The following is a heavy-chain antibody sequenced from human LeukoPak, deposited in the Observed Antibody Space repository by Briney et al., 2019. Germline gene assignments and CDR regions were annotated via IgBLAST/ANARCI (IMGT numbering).Heavy chain of an antibody. J-gene: IGHJ4*02. D-gene: IGHD3-22*01. CDR1: GGSLSSYY. V-gene: IGHV4-59*01. CDR2: IYYSGST. Sequence: SETLSLTCTVSGGSLSSYYWSWIRQPPGKGLEWIGYIYYSGSTNYNPSLKSRVTISVDTSKNQFSLKLSSVTAADTAVYYCARGGSSGYQSYWGQGTLVTVSS. CDR3: ARGGSSGYQSY.